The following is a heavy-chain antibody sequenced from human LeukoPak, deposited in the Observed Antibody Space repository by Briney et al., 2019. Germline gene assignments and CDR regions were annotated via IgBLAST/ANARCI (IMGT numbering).Heavy chain of an antibody. D-gene: IGHD6-13*01. J-gene: IGHJ4*02. CDR1: GFTFSSYG. CDR2: IRYDGSNK. V-gene: IGHV3-30*02. Sequence: GGSLRLSCAASGFTFSSYGMHWVRQAPGKGLEWVAFIRYDGSNKYYADSVKGRFTISRDNSKNTLYLQMNSLRAEDTAVYYCANDYSSSWPNWGQGTLVTVSS. CDR3: ANDYSSSWPN.